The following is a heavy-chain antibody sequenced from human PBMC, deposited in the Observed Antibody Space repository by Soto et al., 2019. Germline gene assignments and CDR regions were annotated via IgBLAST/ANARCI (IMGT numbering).Heavy chain of an antibody. V-gene: IGHV3-23*01. CDR1: GFTFSSYA. J-gene: IGHJ1*01. CDR3: AKDKFLGYCSGGSCYGYFQH. CDR2: ISSSGGST. D-gene: IGHD2-15*01. Sequence: GGSLSLSCAASGFTFSSYAMSWVRQAPGKGLEWVSAISSSGGSTYYADSVKGRFTISRDNSKNTLYLQMNSLRAEDTAVYYCAKDKFLGYCSGGSCYGYFQHWGQGTLVTVSS.